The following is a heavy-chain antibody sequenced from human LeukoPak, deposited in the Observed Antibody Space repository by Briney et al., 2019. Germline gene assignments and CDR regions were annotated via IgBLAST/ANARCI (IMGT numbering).Heavy chain of an antibody. CDR1: GFTFSSYG. V-gene: IGHV3-30*03. CDR3: ARDHSSGWYSDYFDY. CDR2: ISYDGSNK. Sequence: GRSLRLSCAASGFTFSSYGMHWVRQAPGKGLEWVAVISYDGSNKDYADSVKGRFTISRDNSKNTEYLQMNSLRAEDTAVYYCARDHSSGWYSDYFDYWGQGTLVTVSS. J-gene: IGHJ4*02. D-gene: IGHD6-19*01.